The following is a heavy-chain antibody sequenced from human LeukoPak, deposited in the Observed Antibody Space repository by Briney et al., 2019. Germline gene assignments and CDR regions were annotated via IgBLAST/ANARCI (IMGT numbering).Heavy chain of an antibody. V-gene: IGHV3-53*01. J-gene: IGHJ4*02. D-gene: IGHD5-24*01. Sequence: GGSPRLSCAASGFTFSSNYMNWVRQAPGKGLEWVSIIYSGGSTYYSDSVKGRFTISRDNSKNTLYLHMNSLRAEDTAVYYCARVGDGYNHGGDYWGQGTLVTVSS. CDR1: GFTFSSNY. CDR2: IYSGGST. CDR3: ARVGDGYNHGGDY.